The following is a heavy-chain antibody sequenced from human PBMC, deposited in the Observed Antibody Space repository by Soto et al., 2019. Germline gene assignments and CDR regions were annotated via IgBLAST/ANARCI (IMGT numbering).Heavy chain of an antibody. Sequence: GGSLRLSCAASGFTSSNYAMSWVRQAPGKGLEWVSTIRGGTDSPDYADSVKGRFTISRDNSKNTLYLQMNSLRAEDTALYYCAKNRQNLDMDFDYWGQGTLVTVSS. CDR2: IRGGTDSP. D-gene: IGHD1-1*01. CDR1: GFTSSNYA. J-gene: IGHJ4*02. V-gene: IGHV3-23*01. CDR3: AKNRQNLDMDFDY.